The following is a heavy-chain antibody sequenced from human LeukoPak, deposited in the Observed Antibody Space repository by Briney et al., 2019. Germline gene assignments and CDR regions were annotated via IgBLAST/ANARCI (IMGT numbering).Heavy chain of an antibody. CDR2: VSDTGST. J-gene: IGHJ4*01. D-gene: IGHD4-11*01. Sequence: SETLSLTCTVSGGSINNYWIWIRQPPGKGLEWIGYVSDTGSTNYNPSLKSRVTISVDTSKNQFYLKLTSVTAADTAVYYCARTTTTFDDWGHGTLVTVSS. CDR3: ARTTTTFDD. V-gene: IGHV4-59*01. CDR1: GGSINNY.